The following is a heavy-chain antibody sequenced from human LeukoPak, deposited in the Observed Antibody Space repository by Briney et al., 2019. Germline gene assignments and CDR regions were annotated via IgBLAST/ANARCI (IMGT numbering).Heavy chain of an antibody. CDR3: ARASRGHDY. CDR2: IYTSGST. D-gene: IGHD3-10*01. V-gene: IGHV4-4*07. Sequence: SETLSLTCIGSGGSINNYYWNWIRQPAGQGLEWIGRIYTSGSTNYNPSLKSRVTMSVDTSKNQFSLKLRSVTAADTAVYYCARASRGHDYWGQGTLVTVSS. J-gene: IGHJ4*02. CDR1: GGSINNYY.